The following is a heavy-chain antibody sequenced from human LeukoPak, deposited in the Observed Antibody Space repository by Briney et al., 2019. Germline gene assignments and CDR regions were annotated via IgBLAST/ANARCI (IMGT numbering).Heavy chain of an antibody. CDR3: ARGSGSGSYPDY. CDR1: GFTFSSYD. V-gene: IGHV3-13*01. Sequence: GRSLRLSCAASGFTFSSYDMHWVRQAIGKGLEWVSAIGTAGDTYYPGSVKGRFTISRENAKNSLYLQMNSLRAGDTAVYYCARGSGSGSYPDYWGQGTLVTVSS. D-gene: IGHD3-10*01. J-gene: IGHJ4*02. CDR2: IGTAGDT.